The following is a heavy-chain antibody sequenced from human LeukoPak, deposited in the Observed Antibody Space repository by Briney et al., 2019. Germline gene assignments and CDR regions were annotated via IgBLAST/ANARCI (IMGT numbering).Heavy chain of an antibody. J-gene: IGHJ4*02. CDR2: IKQDGSEK. D-gene: IGHD3-10*01. Sequence: GGSLRLSCAASGFTFSSYWMTWVRQAPGKGLEWVANIKQDGSEKYYVDSVKGRFTISRDNSKNTLYLQMSSLRAEDTAVYYCAKARGSYYGSGSYDGTDHWGQGTLVTVSS. CDR3: AKARGSYYGSGSYDGTDH. CDR1: GFTFSSYW. V-gene: IGHV3-7*01.